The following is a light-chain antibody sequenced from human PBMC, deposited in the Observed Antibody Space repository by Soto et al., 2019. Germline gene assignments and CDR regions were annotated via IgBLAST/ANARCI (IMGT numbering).Light chain of an antibody. CDR2: NNN. Sequence: QSVLTQPPSASGTPGQRVTISCSGSSSNIGSHVVYWYQQLAGTAPKLRMYNNNQRPSGVPDRLSGSKSGPSASLVISGLQSEYEADYYCPVWADSLDGWVFGGGTKLTVL. J-gene: IGLJ3*02. V-gene: IGLV1-44*01. CDR1: SSNIGSHV. CDR3: PVWADSLDGWV.